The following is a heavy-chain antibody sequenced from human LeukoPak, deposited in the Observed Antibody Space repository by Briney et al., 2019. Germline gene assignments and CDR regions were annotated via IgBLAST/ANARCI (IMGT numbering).Heavy chain of an antibody. CDR3: ARVPVAAGTEGFDY. Sequence: SETLSLTCAVYGGSFSGYYWSWIRQPPGKGLEWIGEINHSGSTNYNPSLKSRVTISVDTSKNQFSLKLSSVTAADTAVYYCARVPVAAGTEGFDYWGQGTLATVSS. CDR1: GGSFSGYY. V-gene: IGHV4-34*01. D-gene: IGHD6-13*01. J-gene: IGHJ4*02. CDR2: INHSGST.